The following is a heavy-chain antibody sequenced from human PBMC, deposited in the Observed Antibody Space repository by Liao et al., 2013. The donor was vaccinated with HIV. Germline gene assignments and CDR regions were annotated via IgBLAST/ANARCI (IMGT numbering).Heavy chain of an antibody. J-gene: IGHJ4*02. CDR3: ASRLAVAGDFDY. D-gene: IGHD6-19*01. Sequence: QVQLLQRGAGLLKPSETLSLTCVVSGGSLSEYSWSWIRQPPGKGLEWIGEISHSGSTHYNPSLKSRVTMSVDTSKNQFSLNLSSVTAADTAVYYCASRLAVAGDFDYWGQGTLVTVSS. CDR1: GGSLSEYS. CDR2: ISHSGST. V-gene: IGHV4-34*01.